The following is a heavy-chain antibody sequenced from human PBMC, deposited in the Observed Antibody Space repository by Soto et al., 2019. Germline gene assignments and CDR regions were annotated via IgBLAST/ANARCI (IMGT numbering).Heavy chain of an antibody. CDR2: ISWNSGSI. V-gene: IGHV3-9*01. J-gene: IGHJ6*02. CDR3: ANGDPRRESSGYVGRYFYYGMDV. CDR1: GFTFDDYF. D-gene: IGHD3-22*01. Sequence: PGGSLRLSCAASGFTFDDYFMHWVRRAPGKGLEWVAGISWNSGSIGYADSVKGRFTISRDNAKSSLSLQMNSLRADDTALYYCANGDPRRESSGYVGRYFYYGMDVWGQGTTVTVSS.